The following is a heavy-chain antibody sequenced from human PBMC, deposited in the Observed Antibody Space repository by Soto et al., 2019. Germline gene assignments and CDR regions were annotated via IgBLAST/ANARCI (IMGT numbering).Heavy chain of an antibody. CDR1: GYTFTSYG. CDR3: ARASMEDIVVVVAATTFDP. D-gene: IGHD2-15*01. Sequence: GASVKVSCKASGYTFTSYGISWVRQAPGQGLEWMGWISAYNGNTNYAQKLQGRVTMTTDTSTSTAYMELRSLRSDDTAVYYCARASMEDIVVVVAATTFDPWGQGTLVTVSS. J-gene: IGHJ5*02. CDR2: ISAYNGNT. V-gene: IGHV1-18*01.